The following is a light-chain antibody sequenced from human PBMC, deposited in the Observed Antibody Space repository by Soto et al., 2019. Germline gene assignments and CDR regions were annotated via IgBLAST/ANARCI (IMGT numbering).Light chain of an antibody. CDR2: LEGSGSY. CDR3: ETWDSNPHVV. Sequence: QTVVTQSSSASASLGSSVKLTCTLSSGHSSDIIAWHQQQPGKAPRYLMKLEGSGSYNKGSGVPDRFSGSSSGADRYLTISNLQSEDETDYYCETWDSNPHVVFGGGTKVTVL. CDR1: SGHSSDI. J-gene: IGLJ2*01. V-gene: IGLV4-60*03.